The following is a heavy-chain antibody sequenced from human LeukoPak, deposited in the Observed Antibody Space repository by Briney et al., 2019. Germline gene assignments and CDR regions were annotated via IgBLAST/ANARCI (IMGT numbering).Heavy chain of an antibody. V-gene: IGHV3-30*04. D-gene: IGHD5-12*01. CDR1: GFTFNNYA. Sequence: GGSLRLSCAASGFTFNNYAMHWVRQAPGKGLEWVAVISYDGRNEYYADSVKGRFTISRENSKNTLYLQMNSLRAEDTAVYYCARDRSSYEYYFDYWGQGTLVTVSS. CDR3: ARDRSSYEYYFDY. J-gene: IGHJ4*02. CDR2: ISYDGRNE.